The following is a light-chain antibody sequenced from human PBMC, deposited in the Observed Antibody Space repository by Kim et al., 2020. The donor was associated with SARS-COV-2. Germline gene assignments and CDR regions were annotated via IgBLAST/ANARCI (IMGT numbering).Light chain of an antibody. CDR3: QQYNSSPRT. Sequence: EVVLTQSPGTLSLSPGERATLSWRASQRVSNSYLAWYQQKPGQAPRLLISGVSSRATGIPDRFSGSGSGTDFTLTISRLEPEDFAVYYCQQYNSSPRTFGQGTRVEIK. CDR1: QRVSNSY. CDR2: GVS. V-gene: IGKV3-20*01. J-gene: IGKJ5*01.